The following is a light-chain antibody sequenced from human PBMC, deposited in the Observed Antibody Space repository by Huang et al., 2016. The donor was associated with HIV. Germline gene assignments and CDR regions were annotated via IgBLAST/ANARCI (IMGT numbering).Light chain of an antibody. CDR2: KAS. CDR1: QSISDW. V-gene: IGKV1-5*03. Sequence: DIQMTQSPSTLSASVGDRVTITCRASQSISDWLAWYQQKPGKAPKLLIYKASNLESGVPLRFSGSGSGTEFTLTISSLQPDDFATYYCQQYHNYTTFAQGTKLEIQ. J-gene: IGKJ2*01. CDR3: QQYHNYTT.